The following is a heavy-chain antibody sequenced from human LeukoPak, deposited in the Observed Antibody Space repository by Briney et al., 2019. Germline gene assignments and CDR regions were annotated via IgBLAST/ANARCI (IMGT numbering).Heavy chain of an antibody. CDR3: ARGPIAAAELDY. CDR1: GGSFSGYY. J-gene: IGHJ4*02. D-gene: IGHD6-13*01. V-gene: IGHV4-34*01. Sequence: SETLSPTCAVYGGSFSGYYWSWIRQPPGKGLEWIGEINHSGSTNYNPSLKSRVTISVDTSKNQFSLKLSSVTAADTAVYYCARGPIAAAELDYWGQGTLVTVSS. CDR2: INHSGST.